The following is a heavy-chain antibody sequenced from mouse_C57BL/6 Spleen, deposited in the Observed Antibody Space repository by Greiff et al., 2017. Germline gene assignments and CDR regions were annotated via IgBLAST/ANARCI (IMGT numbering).Heavy chain of an antibody. CDR2: IHPNSGST. CDR1: GYTFTSYW. D-gene: IGHD1-2*01. Sequence: QVQLQQPGAELVKPGASVKLSCKASGYTFTSYWMHWVKQRPGQGLEWIGRIHPNSGSTKYTEKFQSKATLTVDTSSSTAYLQLSSLTSEDSAVYVCESCPRLCSFSFLGTGTTVTVSS. CDR3: ESCPRLCSFSF. V-gene: IGHV1-64*01. J-gene: IGHJ1*03.